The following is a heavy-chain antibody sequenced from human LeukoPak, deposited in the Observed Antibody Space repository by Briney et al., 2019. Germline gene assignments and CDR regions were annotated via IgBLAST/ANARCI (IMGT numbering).Heavy chain of an antibody. CDR3: ARDGQRELLVPLEFDY. CDR2: ISAYNGNT. D-gene: IGHD1-26*01. Sequence: REASVKVSCKASGYTFTSYGISWVRQAPGQGLEWMGWISAYNGNTNYAQKLQGRVTMTTDTSTSTAYMELRSLRSDDTAVYYCARDGQRELLVPLEFDYWGQGTLVTVSS. CDR1: GYTFTSYG. V-gene: IGHV1-18*01. J-gene: IGHJ4*02.